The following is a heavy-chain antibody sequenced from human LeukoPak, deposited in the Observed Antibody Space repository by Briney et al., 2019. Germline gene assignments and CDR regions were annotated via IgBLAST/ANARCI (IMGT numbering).Heavy chain of an antibody. CDR1: GFTFSSYA. CDR3: AKDLGEQLVPDY. Sequence: GGSLRLSCAASGFTFSSYAMSWVRQAPGKGLEWVSAISGSGGSAYYADSVKGRFTISRDNSKNTLYLQMNSLRAEDTAVYYCAKDLGEQLVPDYWGQGTLVTVSP. J-gene: IGHJ4*02. D-gene: IGHD6-6*01. V-gene: IGHV3-23*01. CDR2: ISGSGGSA.